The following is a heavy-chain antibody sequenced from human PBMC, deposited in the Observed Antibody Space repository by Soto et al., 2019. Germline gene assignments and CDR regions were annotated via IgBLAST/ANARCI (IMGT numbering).Heavy chain of an antibody. V-gene: IGHV3-23*01. CDR2: ISGSGGST. Sequence: PGGSLRLSXAASGFTFSSYAMSWVRQAPGKGLEWVSAISGSGGSTYYADSVKGRFTISRDTSKNTLYLQMNSLRAEDTAVYYCAKADYDFGSGYYRDYSSGMDVWGQGTTVTSP. CDR3: AKADYDFGSGYYRDYSSGMDV. D-gene: IGHD3-3*01. J-gene: IGHJ6*02. CDR1: GFTFSSYA.